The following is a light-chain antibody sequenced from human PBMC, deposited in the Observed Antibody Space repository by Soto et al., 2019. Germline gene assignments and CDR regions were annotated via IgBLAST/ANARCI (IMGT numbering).Light chain of an antibody. V-gene: IGLV1-47*02. J-gene: IGLJ1*01. Sequence: QSVLTQSPSPSGTPGQRVTISCSGSSSNIGNNYVYWYQQFPGAAPKLLIYNNNQRPSGVPDRFSGSKSATSASLAISGLRSEDEADYYCAAWDGSLRGYVFGTGTKVTVL. CDR1: SSNIGNNY. CDR3: AAWDGSLRGYV. CDR2: NNN.